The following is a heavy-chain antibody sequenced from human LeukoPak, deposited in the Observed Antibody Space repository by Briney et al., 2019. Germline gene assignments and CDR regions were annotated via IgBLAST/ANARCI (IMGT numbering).Heavy chain of an antibody. CDR3: ARGNYYGSGSYEDY. CDR2: IYTSGST. Sequence: SETLSLTCTVSGGSISGGSYYWSWIRQPAGKGLEWIGRIYTSGSTNYNPSLKSRVTISVDTSKNQFSLKLSSVTAADTAVYYCARGNYYGSGSYEDYWGQGTLVTVSS. J-gene: IGHJ4*02. V-gene: IGHV4-61*02. CDR1: GGSISGGSYY. D-gene: IGHD3-10*01.